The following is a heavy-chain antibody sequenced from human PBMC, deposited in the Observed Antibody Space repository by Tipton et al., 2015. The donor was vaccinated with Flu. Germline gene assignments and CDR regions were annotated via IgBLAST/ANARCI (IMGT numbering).Heavy chain of an antibody. CDR1: GYSISSGYY. CDR3: ARGSGSGTFVIFDF. J-gene: IGHJ5*01. V-gene: IGHV4-38-2*02. D-gene: IGHD3-10*01. CDR2: IFHGGST. Sequence: LRLSCTVSGYSISSGYYWGWIRQPPGKGLEWIGSIFHGGSTYYNPSLKSRVTISVDTSKNQFSLKLNSVTAADTAVYYCARGSGSGTFVIFDFWGQGTLVTVSS.